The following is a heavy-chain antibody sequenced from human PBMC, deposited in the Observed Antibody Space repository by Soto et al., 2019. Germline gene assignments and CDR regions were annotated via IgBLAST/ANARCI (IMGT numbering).Heavy chain of an antibody. CDR3: ARPRAFDGYDGGYFFDF. CDR2: ISSRATGI. V-gene: IGHV3-48*03. CDR1: GFTFRNYE. D-gene: IGHD5-12*01. Sequence: GGSLRLSCAASGFTFRNYEMNWVRQAPGKGLEWVSYISSRATGIFYADSVKGRFTISRDDANNSLYLQMNSLRAEDTAVYYCARPRAFDGYDGGYFFDFWGQGP. J-gene: IGHJ4*02.